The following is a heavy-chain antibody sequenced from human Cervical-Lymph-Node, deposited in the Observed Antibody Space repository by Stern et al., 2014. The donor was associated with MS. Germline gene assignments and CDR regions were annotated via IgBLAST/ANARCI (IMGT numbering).Heavy chain of an antibody. D-gene: IGHD3-10*01. CDR1: GGSIISSSYF. CDR3: ARVRGDDSFDI. J-gene: IGHJ3*02. V-gene: IGHV4-39*01. Sequence: QLQLQESSPGLVKPSETLSLTCTVSGGSIISSSYFWGWIRQPPGKGLEWIGSIYSSGSTFYNPSLKSRVTISVDTSTNQFSPRLTSVTAADTAVFYCARVRGDDSFDIWGQGTMVTVSS. CDR2: IYSSGST.